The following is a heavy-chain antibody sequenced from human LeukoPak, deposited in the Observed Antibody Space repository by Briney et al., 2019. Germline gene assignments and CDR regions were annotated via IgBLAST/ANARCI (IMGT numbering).Heavy chain of an antibody. V-gene: IGHV3-23*01. CDR2: LSGSGGST. J-gene: IGHJ4*02. CDR1: GFTFSSYA. CDR3: SKDQGRWLAKVYYIDY. D-gene: IGHD6-19*01. Sequence: GVLRLSCAVSGFTFSSYAMSWVRQARGRGLEWVSALSGSGGSTYYADSVKGRFTISRDNSKNTLYVQMNSLRAEDTAVYYCSKDQGRWLAKVYYIDYWGQGTLVTVSS.